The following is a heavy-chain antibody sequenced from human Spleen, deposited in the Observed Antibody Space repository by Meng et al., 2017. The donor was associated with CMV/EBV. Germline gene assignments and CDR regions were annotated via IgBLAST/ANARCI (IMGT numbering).Heavy chain of an antibody. V-gene: IGHV3-21*06. CDR1: GFSFSQYR. J-gene: IGHJ4*02. Sequence: GESLKISCATSGFSFSQYRMSWVRQAPGKGLEWVASISSVGTYIYHADSVRGRFTVSRNNAWNSLQLQMNSLRAEDTAVYFCARANNFDYWGQGTLVTVSS. CDR2: ISSVGTYI. D-gene: IGHD4/OR15-4a*01. CDR3: ARANNFDY.